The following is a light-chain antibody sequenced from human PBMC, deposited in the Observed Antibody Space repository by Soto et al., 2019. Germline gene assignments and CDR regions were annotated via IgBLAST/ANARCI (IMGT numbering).Light chain of an antibody. V-gene: IGLV2-8*01. Sequence: QSALTQPPSASGSPGQSVTISCTGTSSDVGRYNYVSWYQQHPGKAPKLMISDVTKRPSGVPDRFSASKSGNTASLTVSGLQAEDEADYYCSSYAGSFHWVFGGGTKVTVL. CDR1: SSDVGRYNY. CDR3: SSYAGSFHWV. J-gene: IGLJ3*02. CDR2: DVT.